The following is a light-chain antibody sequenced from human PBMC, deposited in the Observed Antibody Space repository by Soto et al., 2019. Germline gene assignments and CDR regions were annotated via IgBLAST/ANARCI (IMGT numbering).Light chain of an antibody. CDR3: CSDTSSSTAV. Sequence: QSALTQPASVSGSPGQSITISCTGTSSDVGRYNYVSWYQRHPGKAPKLIIYDVSNRPSGVSNRFSGSKSGTTASLTISGLQTEDEDDYYCCSDTSSSTAVFGGGTKVTVL. J-gene: IGLJ2*01. CDR2: DVS. V-gene: IGLV2-14*01. CDR1: SSDVGRYNY.